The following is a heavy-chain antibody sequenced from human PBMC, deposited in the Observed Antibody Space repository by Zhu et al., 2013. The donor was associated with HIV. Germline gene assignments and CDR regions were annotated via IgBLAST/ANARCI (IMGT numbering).Heavy chain of an antibody. CDR3: ARGWDCSGGSCYPSPFDF. D-gene: IGHD2-15*01. J-gene: IGHJ4*02. Sequence: QVQLQQWGAGLLKPSETLSLTCAVHGGPFSGYYWSWIRQPPGKGLEWIGEITHSGSTKYNPSLRSRVIISVDTSKNQFSLKLSSVTAADTAVYYCARGWDCSGGSCYPSPFDFWGQGTLVTSPQ. CDR2: ITHSGST. CDR1: GGPFSGYY. V-gene: IGHV4-34*01.